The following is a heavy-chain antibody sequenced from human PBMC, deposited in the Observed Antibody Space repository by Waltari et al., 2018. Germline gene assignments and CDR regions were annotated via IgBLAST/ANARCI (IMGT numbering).Heavy chain of an antibody. CDR1: GYTFTGYY. V-gene: IGHV1-2*06. CDR2: INPNSGGT. Sequence: QVQLVQSGAEVKKPGASVKVSCKASGYTFTGYYLHWVRQARGNGLEWMGRINPNSGGTNYAQKFQGRVTMTRDTSISTAYMELSRLRSDDTAVYYCARGFDGDLRLGAPGGFDIWGQGTMVTVSS. J-gene: IGHJ3*02. D-gene: IGHD3-16*01. CDR3: ARGFDGDLRLGAPGGFDI.